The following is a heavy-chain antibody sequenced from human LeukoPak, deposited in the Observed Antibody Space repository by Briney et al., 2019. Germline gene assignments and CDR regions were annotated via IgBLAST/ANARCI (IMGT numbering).Heavy chain of an antibody. D-gene: IGHD2/OR15-2a*01. J-gene: IGHJ4*02. V-gene: IGHV4-59*08. CDR3: AGHHPRNTVDF. CDR2: VYSTGHT. Sequence: PSETLSLTCSVSDDSISTYYWSWLRQPQGKGPEWMGFVYSTGHTNYNPSLKSRVTMSLDTSKKQVSLELNSVTAADTAVYYCAGHHPRNTVDFWGQGTLVTVSS. CDR1: DDSISTYY.